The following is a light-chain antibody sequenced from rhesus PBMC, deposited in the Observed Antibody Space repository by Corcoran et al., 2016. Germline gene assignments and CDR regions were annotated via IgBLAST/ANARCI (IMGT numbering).Light chain of an antibody. J-gene: IGKJ4*01. CDR3: QRFNDWPLT. CDR2: GAS. Sequence: EIVLTQSPATLSLFPGERATLSCRASQSVGSSFAWYQQKPQQVPRPLIHGASPRATGIPDRFSGSGSGTDFTLTIRTLEPMDFAVYYCQRFNDWPLTFGGGTKMEIK. V-gene: IGKV3-42*03. CDR1: QSVGSS.